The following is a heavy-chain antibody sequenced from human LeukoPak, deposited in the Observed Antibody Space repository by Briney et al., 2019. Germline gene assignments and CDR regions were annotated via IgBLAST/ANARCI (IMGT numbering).Heavy chain of an antibody. V-gene: IGHV3-74*01. Sequence: GGSLRLSCAASGFTFSNYWMHWVRQAPGKGLVWVSRISSDGSTTAYADSVKGRFTISRDNAKNTLFLQMNSLGVDDTAVYYCATQSGAAAAYWGQGTLVTVSS. CDR1: GFTFSNYW. J-gene: IGHJ4*02. CDR3: ATQSGAAAAY. D-gene: IGHD6-13*01. CDR2: ISSDGSTT.